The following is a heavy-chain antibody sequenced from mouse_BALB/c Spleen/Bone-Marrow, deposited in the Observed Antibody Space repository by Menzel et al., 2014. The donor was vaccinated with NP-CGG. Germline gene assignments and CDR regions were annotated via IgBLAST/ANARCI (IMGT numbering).Heavy chain of an antibody. J-gene: IGHJ3*01. D-gene: IGHD1-2*01. V-gene: IGHV4-1*02. CDR3: AKNYYYGYVAY. Sequence: EVQGVESGGGLVQPGGSLKLSCAASVFDFSRYWMTWVRQAPGKGLEWIGEINPDSSTINYAPSLKDKFIISRDNAKNTLYLQMSKVRSEDTALYYCAKNYYYGYVAYWGQGTLVTVSA. CDR2: INPDSSTI. CDR1: VFDFSRYW.